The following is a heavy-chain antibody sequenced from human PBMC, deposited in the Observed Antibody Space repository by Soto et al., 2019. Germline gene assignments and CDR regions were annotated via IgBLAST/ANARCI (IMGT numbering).Heavy chain of an antibody. V-gene: IGHV1-18*01. CDR2: ISAYNGDT. Sequence: GASVKVSCKASGYTFTSYGIIWVRQAPGQGLEWMGWISAYNGDTNYAQNLQGRLTMTTDTSTSTVYMELRSLRSDDTAVYYCARVMVRGVIRVPANLIEDFNWFDPWGQGTLVTVSS. CDR1: GYTFTSYG. D-gene: IGHD3-10*01. J-gene: IGHJ5*02. CDR3: ARVMVRGVIRVPANLIEDFNWFDP.